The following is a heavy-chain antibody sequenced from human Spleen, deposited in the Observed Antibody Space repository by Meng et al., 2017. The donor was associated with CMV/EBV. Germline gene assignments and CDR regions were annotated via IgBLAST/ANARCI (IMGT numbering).Heavy chain of an antibody. CDR2: ISGTGNTI. J-gene: IGHJ4*02. D-gene: IGHD5-18*01. CDR3: ARVRYTYDLN. CDR1: GFTFSSYE. Sequence: GESLKISCAASGFTFSSYEMNWVRQAPGKGLEWVSYISGTGNTIYYTDSVKGRFTISRDNAKNSLYLQMNSLRAEDTAVYYCARVRYTYDLNWGQGTLVTVSS. V-gene: IGHV3-48*03.